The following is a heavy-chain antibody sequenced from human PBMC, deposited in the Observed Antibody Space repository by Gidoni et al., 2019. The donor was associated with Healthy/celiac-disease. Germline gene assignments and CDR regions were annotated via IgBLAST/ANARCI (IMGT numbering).Heavy chain of an antibody. CDR3: AIACSGGSCYSWKGFDP. CDR2: INHSGST. CDR1: GGSFSGYY. V-gene: IGHV4-34*01. D-gene: IGHD2-15*01. J-gene: IGHJ5*02. Sequence: QVQLQQWGAGLLKPSEPLSLTCAVYGGSFSGYYWSWLRQPPGKGLEWIGEINHSGSTNYNPSLKSRVTISVDTSKNQFSLKLSSVTAADTAVYYCAIACSGGSCYSWKGFDPWGQGTLVTVSS.